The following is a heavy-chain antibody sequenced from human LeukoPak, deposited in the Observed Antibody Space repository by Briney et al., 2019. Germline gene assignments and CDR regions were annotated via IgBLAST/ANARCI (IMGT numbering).Heavy chain of an antibody. Sequence: GGSLRLSCAASGXTFSSYCMSWVRQAPGKGMEWVANIKQDGSEKYYVDSVKGRFTISRDNAKNSLYLQMNSLRAEDTAVYYCARDPLYSSSYYYYYYGMDVWGQGTTVTVSS. CDR2: IKQDGSEK. D-gene: IGHD6-6*01. CDR1: GXTFSSYC. J-gene: IGHJ6*02. V-gene: IGHV3-7*05. CDR3: ARDPLYSSSYYYYYYGMDV.